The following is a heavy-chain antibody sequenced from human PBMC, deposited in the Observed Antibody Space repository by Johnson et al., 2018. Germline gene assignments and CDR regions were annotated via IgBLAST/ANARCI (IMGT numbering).Heavy chain of an antibody. Sequence: VQLVESGGGLVQPGRSLRLSCAASGFTFDDYAMHWVRQAPGKGLEWVSGISWNSGSIGYADSVKGRFTISRDNAKNSLYLQMNSLRAEDTALYYCAKDTSSRNEAFEIGGQGTMVTVSS. D-gene: IGHD6-13*01. CDR2: ISWNSGSI. CDR3: AKDTSSRNEAFEI. J-gene: IGHJ3*02. V-gene: IGHV3-9*01. CDR1: GFTFDDYA.